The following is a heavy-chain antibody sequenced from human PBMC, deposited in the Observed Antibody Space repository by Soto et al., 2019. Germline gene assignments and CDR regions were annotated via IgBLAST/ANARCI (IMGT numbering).Heavy chain of an antibody. V-gene: IGHV4-38-2*01. CDR2: IYHSGST. Sequence: SETLSLPCAVPGYSISSGYSWGWIRQPPGKGLAWIGSIYHSGSTYYNPSLKSRVTISVDTSKNQFSLKLSNVTAADTAGYYCARVRGRLYCGGDCYSVSAFDIWSQRTMVTVSS. J-gene: IGHJ3*02. D-gene: IGHD2-21*02. CDR1: GYSISSGYS. CDR3: ARVRGRLYCGGDCYSVSAFDI.